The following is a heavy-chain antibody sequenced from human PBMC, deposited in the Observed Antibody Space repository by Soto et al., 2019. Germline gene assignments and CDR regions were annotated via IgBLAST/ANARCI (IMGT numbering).Heavy chain of an antibody. V-gene: IGHV4-61*08. J-gene: IGHJ4*02. Sequence: QVHLQESGPGQVKPSETLSLICTVSGGSVNSDDFYWSWIRQPPGRALEWIGYIYYTGNTKYNPSLKSRVTISIDTSRNQFSLKLSSVTAADTAVYYCAREFSNSPEAFDSWGQGSLVTVSS. D-gene: IGHD6-6*01. CDR3: AREFSNSPEAFDS. CDR2: IYYTGNT. CDR1: GGSVNSDDFY.